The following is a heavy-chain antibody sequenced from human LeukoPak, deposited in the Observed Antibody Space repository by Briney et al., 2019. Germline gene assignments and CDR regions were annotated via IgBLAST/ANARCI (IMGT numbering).Heavy chain of an antibody. V-gene: IGHV3-30-3*01. CDR2: ISYDGSNT. J-gene: IGHJ4*02. CDR3: ARDVETSGRYGCSGY. D-gene: IGHD6-19*01. CDR1: GFTFSTYA. Sequence: GRSLRLSCAASGFTFSTYAMHWVRQAPGKGLEWVAVISYDGSNTYSADSVKGRFTISRDNSKNTLFLQMSSLTPEDTAVYYCARDVETSGRYGCSGYWGQGSLVTVSS.